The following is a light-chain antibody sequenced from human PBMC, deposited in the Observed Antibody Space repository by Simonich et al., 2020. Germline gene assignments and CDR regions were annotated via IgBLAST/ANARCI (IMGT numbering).Light chain of an antibody. Sequence: QSALTQPASVSGSPGQSVTISCTGTSRDVGGYNYVSCYQQHPGKAPKRMIYDVSKRPSGVPVRFSGSKSGNTASLTISGLQAEDEADYYCCSYAGSYTVFGGGTKLTVL. CDR1: SRDVGGYNY. CDR2: DVS. J-gene: IGLJ3*02. CDR3: CSYAGSYTV. V-gene: IGLV2-11*01.